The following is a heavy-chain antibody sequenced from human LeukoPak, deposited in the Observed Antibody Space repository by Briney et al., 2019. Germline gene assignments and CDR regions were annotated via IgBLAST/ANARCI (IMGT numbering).Heavy chain of an antibody. Sequence: GGSLRLSCAASGFTFSSYEMNWVRQAPGKGLECVSYISSSGSTIYYADSVKGRFTISRDNAKNSLYLQMNSLRAEDTAVYYCARDAHTGYYFDYWGQGTLVTVSS. J-gene: IGHJ4*02. CDR1: GFTFSSYE. CDR3: ARDAHTGYYFDY. D-gene: IGHD4-17*01. CDR2: ISSSGSTI. V-gene: IGHV3-48*03.